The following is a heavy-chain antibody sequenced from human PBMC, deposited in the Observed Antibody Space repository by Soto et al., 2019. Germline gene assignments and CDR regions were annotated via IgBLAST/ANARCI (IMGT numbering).Heavy chain of an antibody. D-gene: IGHD5-18*01. CDR2: MNPNSGNT. CDR3: ARGKRIQLRDPGYYYYYMDV. J-gene: IGHJ6*03. CDR1: GYTFTSYD. Sequence: ASVKVSCKASGYTFTSYDINWVRQATGQGLEWMGWMNPNSGNTAYAQKFQGRVTMTRNTSISTAYMELSSLRSEDTAVYYCARGKRIQLRDPGYYYYYMDVWGKGTTVTVSS. V-gene: IGHV1-8*01.